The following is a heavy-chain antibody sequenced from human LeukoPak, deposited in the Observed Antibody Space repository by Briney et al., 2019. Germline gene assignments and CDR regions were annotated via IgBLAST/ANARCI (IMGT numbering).Heavy chain of an antibody. D-gene: IGHD6-13*01. V-gene: IGHV4-34*01. CDR1: GGSFSGYY. J-gene: IGHJ4*02. CDR2: ISHSGSS. Sequence: SETLSLTCAVYGGSFSGYYWTWLRRPPGKGLEWLGEISHSGSSTYNPSLMSRVTISIDTSKNQFSLRLNSVTAADTAVYYCARFMAATGSRGFSDYWGQGILVTVSS. CDR3: ARFMAATGSRGFSDY.